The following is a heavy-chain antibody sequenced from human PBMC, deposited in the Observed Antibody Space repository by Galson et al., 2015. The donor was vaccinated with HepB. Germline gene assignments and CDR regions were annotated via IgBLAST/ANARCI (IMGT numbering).Heavy chain of an antibody. V-gene: IGHV2-5*02. J-gene: IGHJ4*02. CDR3: AHMDLGLTSFAY. D-gene: IGHD3/OR15-3a*01. CDR2: IFWADDQ. Sequence: PALVKPTQTLTLTCTFSGFSLNSRGVGVGWIRQPPGKALEWLGVIFWADDQRYHPLLKSRLSLAQATSKNQVVLKLTSVDPVDTATYYCAHMDLGLTSFAYWGQGTLVTVSS. CDR1: GFSLNSRGVG.